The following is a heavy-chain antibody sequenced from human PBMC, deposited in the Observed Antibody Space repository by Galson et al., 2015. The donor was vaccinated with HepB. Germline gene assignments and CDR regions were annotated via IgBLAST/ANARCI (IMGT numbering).Heavy chain of an antibody. D-gene: IGHD3-22*01. J-gene: IGHJ4*02. V-gene: IGHV3-23*01. Sequence: SLRLSCAASGFTFSSYAMSWVRQAPGKGLEWVSTIISSGGSTNYADSVKGRFTISRDNSKNTVYLQMNSLRADDTALYYCARDSSYYADYWGQGTLVTVSS. CDR1: GFTFSSYA. CDR2: IISSGGST. CDR3: ARDSSYYADY.